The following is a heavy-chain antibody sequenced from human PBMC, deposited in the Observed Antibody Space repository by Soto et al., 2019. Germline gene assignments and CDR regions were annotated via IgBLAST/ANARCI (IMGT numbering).Heavy chain of an antibody. V-gene: IGHV3-23*01. CDR1: GFTFSSYA. CDR2: ISGSGGST. Sequence: GGSLRLSCASSGFTFSSYAMSWVRQAPGKGLEWVSAISGSGGSTYYADSVKGRFTISRDNSKNTLYLQMNSLRAEDTAVYYCANWGYDSSGYYFSPSPEYWGQGTLVTVSS. D-gene: IGHD3-22*01. CDR3: ANWGYDSSGYYFSPSPEY. J-gene: IGHJ4*02.